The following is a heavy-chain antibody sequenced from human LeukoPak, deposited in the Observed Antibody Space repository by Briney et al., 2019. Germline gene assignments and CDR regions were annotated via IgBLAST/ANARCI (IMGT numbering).Heavy chain of an antibody. CDR3: ARSNPNRNALDL. CDR2: IKKDGSEE. D-gene: IGHD1/OR15-1a*01. Sequence: GGSPRLSCAASGFTLNSYLMSWVRQAPGRGLEWVANIKKDGSEENYLDSVKGRFTVSRDNAKNSLNLQMNSLRGEDTAVYYCARSNPNRNALDLWGQGTMVTISS. CDR1: GFTLNSYL. V-gene: IGHV3-7*01. J-gene: IGHJ3*01.